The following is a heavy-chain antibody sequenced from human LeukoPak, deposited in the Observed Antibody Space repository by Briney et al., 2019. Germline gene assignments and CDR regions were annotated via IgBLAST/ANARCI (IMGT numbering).Heavy chain of an antibody. CDR2: IYSGGST. D-gene: IGHD2-15*01. Sequence: GCLRLSCAASGFTVSSNYMSWVRQAPGKGLEWVSVIYSGGSTYYANSVKGRFTISRDNSKNTLYLQMNSLRAEDTAVYYCARDVLPYCSGGSCTIDYWGQGTLVTVSS. CDR3: ARDVLPYCSGGSCTIDY. CDR1: GFTVSSNY. V-gene: IGHV3-66*01. J-gene: IGHJ4*02.